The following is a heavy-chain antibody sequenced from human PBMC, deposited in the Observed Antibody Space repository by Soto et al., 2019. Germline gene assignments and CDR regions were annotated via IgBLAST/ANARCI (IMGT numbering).Heavy chain of an antibody. V-gene: IGHV3-23*01. D-gene: IGHD6-19*01. CDR1: GFTVSSNY. CDR2: ISNNGGST. J-gene: IGHJ4*02. Sequence: GGSLRLSCAASGFTVSSNYMSWVRQAPGKGLEWVSTISNNGGSTYSADSVKGRFTISRDNSKNTLYLQMNSLRAEDTAVYYCAKDPDISGWYQTDLDYWGQGTLVTVSS. CDR3: AKDPDISGWYQTDLDY.